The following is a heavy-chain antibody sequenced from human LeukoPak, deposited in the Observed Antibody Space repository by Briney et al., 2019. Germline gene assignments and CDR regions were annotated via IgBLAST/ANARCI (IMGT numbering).Heavy chain of an antibody. D-gene: IGHD6-13*01. J-gene: IGHJ6*03. CDR1: GFTFSSYA. Sequence: GGSLRLSCAASGFTFSSYAMSSVRQAPGKGLEWVANIKQDGSEKYYVDSVKGRFTISRDNAKNSLYLQMNSLRAEDTAVYYCARDAAVQQLGYYYYYMDVWGKGTTVTVSS. CDR3: ARDAAVQQLGYYYYYMDV. CDR2: IKQDGSEK. V-gene: IGHV3-7*01.